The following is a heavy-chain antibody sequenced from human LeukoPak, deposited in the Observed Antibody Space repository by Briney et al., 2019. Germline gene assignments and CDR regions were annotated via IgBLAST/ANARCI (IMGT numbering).Heavy chain of an antibody. CDR1: VYTFDDYG. Sequence: PGGSLRLSRAASVYTFDDYGMCGVPQAPGKGREGGSGINWNGGGQSYADSVKGRFTIARDNAKNSLYLQMNSLRAEDTALYYCARVGQMHIVVEHYYYYRDVWGKGTTVTVSS. J-gene: IGHJ6*03. V-gene: IGHV3-20*04. D-gene: IGHD2-21*01. CDR2: INWNGGGQ. CDR3: ARVGQMHIVVEHYYYYRDV.